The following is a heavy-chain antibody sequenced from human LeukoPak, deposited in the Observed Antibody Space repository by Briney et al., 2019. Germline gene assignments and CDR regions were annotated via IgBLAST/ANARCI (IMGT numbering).Heavy chain of an antibody. CDR2: IQYDGSNK. Sequence: GGSLRLSCATSGFTFRAYGMHWARQVPGKGLEWVAFIQYDGSNKYYVDSVKGRFTISRDNSKSTLYLQMNSLRTDDTAVYYCAKPPDGIYSSGAFDIWGQGTMVTVSS. CDR3: AKPPDGIYSSGAFDI. V-gene: IGHV3-30*02. D-gene: IGHD1-26*01. J-gene: IGHJ3*02. CDR1: GFTFRAYG.